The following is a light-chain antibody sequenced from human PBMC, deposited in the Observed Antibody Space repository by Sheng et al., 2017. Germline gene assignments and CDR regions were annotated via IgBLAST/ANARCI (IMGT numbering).Light chain of an antibody. CDR1: QSIGTN. Sequence: EILMTQSPDTLSVSPGERATLSCRASQSIGTNLAWYQQKPGQAPRQVIFAASTGATGIPARFSGSGSGTEFALTISSLQSEDLAVYYCLQYDKWPPTFGQGTRVDI. V-gene: IGKV3-15*01. J-gene: IGKJ1*01. CDR3: LQYDKWPPT. CDR2: AAS.